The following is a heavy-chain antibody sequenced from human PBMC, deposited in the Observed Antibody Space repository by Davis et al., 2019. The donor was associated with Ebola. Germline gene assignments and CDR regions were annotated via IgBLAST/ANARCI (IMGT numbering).Heavy chain of an antibody. D-gene: IGHD3/OR15-3a*01. V-gene: IGHV3-74*01. Sequence: GESLKISCAASGFTLSSYWMHWVRQTPGKGLVWVSRINSDGSSTSYADSVKGRFTISRDNAKNSLYLQMNSLRGEDTAVYFCVRDLGFDFGLISYFDFWGQGTQVTVSS. CDR2: INSDGSST. J-gene: IGHJ4*02. CDR3: VRDLGFDFGLISYFDF. CDR1: GFTLSSYW.